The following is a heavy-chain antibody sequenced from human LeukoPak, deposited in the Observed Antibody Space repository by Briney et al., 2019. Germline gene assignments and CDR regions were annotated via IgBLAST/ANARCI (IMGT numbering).Heavy chain of an antibody. J-gene: IGHJ3*02. CDR1: GGSFSGYY. Sequence: SETLSLTCAVYGGSFSGYYWSWIRQPPGKGLEWIGYIYYSGSTYYNPSLKSRVTISVDTSKNQFSLKLSSVTAADTAVYYCARVGAYDFWSGYQGGAFDIWGQGTMVTVSS. CDR2: IYYSGST. CDR3: ARVGAYDFWSGYQGGAFDI. V-gene: IGHV4-34*09. D-gene: IGHD3-3*01.